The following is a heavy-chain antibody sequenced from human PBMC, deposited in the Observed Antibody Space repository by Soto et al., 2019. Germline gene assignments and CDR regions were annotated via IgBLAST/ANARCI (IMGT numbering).Heavy chain of an antibody. CDR1: GFSFSTYG. CDR2: ISYDGSDK. J-gene: IGHJ3*02. D-gene: IGHD6-19*01. Sequence: QVHLVESGGGVVQPGRSLRLSCVASGFSFSTYGMHWVRQAPGEGLEWVAFISYDGSDKFHGDSVKGRFTISRDNSKNTVYLQMNSLRPEDTALFYCARGGSDTSMGEAFETWGQGTMVIVSS. CDR3: ARGGSDTSMGEAFET. V-gene: IGHV3-30*03.